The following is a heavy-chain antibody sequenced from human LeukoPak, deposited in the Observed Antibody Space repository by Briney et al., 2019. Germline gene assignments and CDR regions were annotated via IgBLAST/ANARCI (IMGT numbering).Heavy chain of an antibody. CDR1: GFTFDDYA. J-gene: IGHJ6*02. V-gene: IGHV3-9*01. Sequence: GGSLRLSCAASGFTFDDYAMHWVRQAPGKGLEWVSGTSWNSGSIGYADSVKGRFTISRDNAKNSLYLQMNSLRAEDTALYYCAARHYYYGMDVWGQGTTVTVSS. CDR2: TSWNSGSI. D-gene: IGHD6-6*01. CDR3: AARHYYYGMDV.